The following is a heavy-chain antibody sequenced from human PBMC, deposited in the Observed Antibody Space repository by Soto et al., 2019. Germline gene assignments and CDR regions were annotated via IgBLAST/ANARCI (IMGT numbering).Heavy chain of an antibody. Sequence: QGQLVQSGAEVKKPGASVKVSCKASGYTHTAYALHWVRQAPEQRLEWMGRINGGNGDTKYSQKFQGRVSITRDTSANTVYMDLSSLRSEDTALYFCARADCSGDHCYSYYGMDVWGQGTTVTVSS. J-gene: IGHJ6*02. V-gene: IGHV1-3*01. D-gene: IGHD2-15*01. CDR2: INGGNGDT. CDR1: GYTHTAYA. CDR3: ARADCSGDHCYSYYGMDV.